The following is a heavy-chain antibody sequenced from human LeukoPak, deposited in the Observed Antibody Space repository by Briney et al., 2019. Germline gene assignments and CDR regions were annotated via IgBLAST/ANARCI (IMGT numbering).Heavy chain of an antibody. D-gene: IGHD1-26*01. CDR2: FDPEEGET. V-gene: IGHV1-24*01. CDR3: ATLSQVGATVDY. J-gene: IGHJ4*02. Sequence: GASVKVSCKVSGYTLTELSMHWVRQAPGKGLEWMGGFDPEEGETIYAQKFQGRVTMTEDTSTDTAYMELSSLGSEDTAVYYCATLSQVGATVDYWGQGTLVTVSS. CDR1: GYTLTELS.